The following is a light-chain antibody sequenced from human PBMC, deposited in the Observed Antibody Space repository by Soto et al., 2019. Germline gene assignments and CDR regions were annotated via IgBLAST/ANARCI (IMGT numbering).Light chain of an antibody. CDR1: QSIRSW. CDR3: QQYNSYWT. J-gene: IGKJ1*01. Sequence: DIQMTQSPSTLSASVGYRVTITCRASQSIRSWLAWYQQKPEKAPKRLIYDASSLESWVPSRFSGRGSGTEFTLTISSLQPDDFATYNCQQYNSYWTFDQGTKVDIK. CDR2: DAS. V-gene: IGKV1-5*01.